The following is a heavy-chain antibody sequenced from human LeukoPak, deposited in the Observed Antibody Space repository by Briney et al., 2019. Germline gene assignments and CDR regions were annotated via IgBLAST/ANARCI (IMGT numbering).Heavy chain of an antibody. CDR1: GFTFSSYS. J-gene: IGHJ3*01. V-gene: IGHV3-21*04. CDR2: ISSSSSYI. Sequence: GGSLRLSCAASGFTFSSYSMNWVRQAPGKGLEWVSSISSSSSYIYYADSVKGRFTISRDNAKNSLYLQMNSLRPEDTALYYCAKGLDSSGYYYEDAFDLWGRGTMVTVSS. CDR3: AKGLDSSGYYYEDAFDL. D-gene: IGHD3-22*01.